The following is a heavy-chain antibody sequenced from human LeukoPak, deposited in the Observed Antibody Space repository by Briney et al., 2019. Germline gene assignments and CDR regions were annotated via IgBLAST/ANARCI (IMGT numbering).Heavy chain of an antibody. CDR3: ARGSSNYEAFDI. V-gene: IGHV1-69*04. D-gene: IGHD3-3*01. CDR2: IIPILGIA. CDR1: GGTFSSYA. J-gene: IGHJ3*02. Sequence: SVKVSCKASGGTFSSYAISWVRQAPGQGLEWMGRIIPILGIANYAQKFQGRVTITADKSTSTAYMELSSLRSEDTAVYYCARGSSNYEAFDIWGQGTMVTVSS.